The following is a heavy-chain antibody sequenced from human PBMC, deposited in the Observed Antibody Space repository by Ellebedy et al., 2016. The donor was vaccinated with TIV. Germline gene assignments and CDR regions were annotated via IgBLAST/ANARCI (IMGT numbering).Heavy chain of an antibody. Sequence: SETLSLXXAVYGGSFSGYYWSWIRQPPGKGLEWIGEINHSGSTNYNPSLKSRVTISVDTSKNQFSLKLSSVTAADTAVYYCARAGRVYYYYYMDVWGKGTTVTVSS. CDR2: INHSGST. J-gene: IGHJ6*03. CDR1: GGSFSGYY. CDR3: ARAGRVYYYYYMDV. V-gene: IGHV4-34*01.